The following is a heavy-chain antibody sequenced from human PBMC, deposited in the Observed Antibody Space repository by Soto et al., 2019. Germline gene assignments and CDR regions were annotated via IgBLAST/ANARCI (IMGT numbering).Heavy chain of an antibody. D-gene: IGHD3-22*01. CDR2: INRYGSST. CDR3: ARGGDSSYYDSSGYPADFDI. V-gene: IGHV3-74*01. Sequence: EVQLVESGGGLVQPGGSQRLSCEGSGFTFSSYWMHWVRQAPGKGLVWVSRINRYGSSTSYADSVKGRFTISRDNAKNTVYLQMNSLRAEDTAVYYCARGGDSSYYDSSGYPADFDIWGQGTMVTVSS. CDR1: GFTFSSYW. J-gene: IGHJ3*02.